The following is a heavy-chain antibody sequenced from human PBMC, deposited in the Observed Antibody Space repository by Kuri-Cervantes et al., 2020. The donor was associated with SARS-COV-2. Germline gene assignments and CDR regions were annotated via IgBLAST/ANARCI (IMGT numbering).Heavy chain of an antibody. V-gene: IGHV1-24*01. CDR3: ARDRGHRNNWKPGDWWFDP. Sequence: ASVKVSCKVSGYTLTELSMHWVRQAPGKGLEWMGGFDPEDGETIYAQKFQGKVTITADTSTNTTYMELRSLRSEDTAVYYCARDRGHRNNWKPGDWWFDPWGQGTLVTVSS. D-gene: IGHD1-20*01. CDR2: FDPEDGET. J-gene: IGHJ5*02. CDR1: GYTLTELS.